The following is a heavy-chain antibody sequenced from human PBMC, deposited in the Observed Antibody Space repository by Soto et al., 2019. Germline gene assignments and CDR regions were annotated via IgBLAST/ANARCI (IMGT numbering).Heavy chain of an antibody. D-gene: IGHD3-10*01. CDR3: ARHGSGTYYPIDY. V-gene: IGHV4-39*01. CDR2: IHYTGRT. Sequence: QLQLQESGPGLVKPSETLSLTCSVSGGSISGAYYYWGWIRQSPGKGLEYIGSIHYTGRTYYNPSLQGGDSVTVETFKSHFFRRLVSVADADTGVDYCARHGSGTYYPIDYWGQGTLVTVSS. CDR1: GGSISGAYYY. J-gene: IGHJ4*02.